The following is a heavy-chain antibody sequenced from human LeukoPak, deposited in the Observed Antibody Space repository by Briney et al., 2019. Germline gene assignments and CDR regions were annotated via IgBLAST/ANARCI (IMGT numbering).Heavy chain of an antibody. V-gene: IGHV4-59*01. CDR2: IYYSGST. CDR3: ARDQYYYYGMDV. CDR1: GSSISSYY. Sequence: SETLSLTCTVSGSSISSYYWSWIRQPPGKGLEWIGYIYYSGSTNYNPSLKSRVTISVDTSKNQFSLKLSSVTAADTAVYYCARDQYYYYGMDVWGQGTTVTVSS. J-gene: IGHJ6*02.